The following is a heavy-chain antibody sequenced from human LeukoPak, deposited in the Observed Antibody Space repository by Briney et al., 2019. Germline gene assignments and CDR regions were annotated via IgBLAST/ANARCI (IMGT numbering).Heavy chain of an antibody. Sequence: GGSLRLSCAASGFTFSNYWMSWVRQAPGKGLEWVANIKEDGGEKLYVDSVKGRFTISRDNSKNMVHLQMNSLTGEDTALYYCVRRGDASSGWGDHDFWGQGALVTVSS. CDR2: IKEDGGEK. CDR3: VRRGDASSGWGDHDF. J-gene: IGHJ4*02. CDR1: GFTFSNYW. V-gene: IGHV3-7*03. D-gene: IGHD6-19*01.